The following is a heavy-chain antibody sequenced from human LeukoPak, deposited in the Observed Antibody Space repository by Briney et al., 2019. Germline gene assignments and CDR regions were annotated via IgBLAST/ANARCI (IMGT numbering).Heavy chain of an antibody. CDR3: ARVPSFYDILTGYYGGDFDY. CDR1: GGSFSGYY. Sequence: SETLSLTCAVYGGSFSGYYWSWIRQPPGKGLEWTGEINHSGSTNYNPSLKSRVTISVDTSKNQFSLKLSSVTAADTAVYYCARVPSFYDILTGYYGGDFDYWGQGTLVTVSS. J-gene: IGHJ4*02. V-gene: IGHV4-34*01. CDR2: INHSGST. D-gene: IGHD3-9*01.